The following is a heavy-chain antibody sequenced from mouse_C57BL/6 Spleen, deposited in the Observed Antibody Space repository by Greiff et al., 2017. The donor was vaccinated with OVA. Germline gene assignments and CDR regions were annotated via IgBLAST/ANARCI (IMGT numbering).Heavy chain of an antibody. Sequence: EVHLVESGGGLVQPGGSMKLSCVASGFTFSNYWMNWVRQSPEKGLEWVAQIRLKSDNYATHYAESVKGRYTISRDDSKSSVYLQMNNLRAEDTGIYYCTGGGLEEGFDYWGQGTTLTVSS. CDR2: IRLKSDNYAT. CDR1: GFTFSNYW. CDR3: TGGGLEEGFDY. J-gene: IGHJ2*01. V-gene: IGHV6-3*01.